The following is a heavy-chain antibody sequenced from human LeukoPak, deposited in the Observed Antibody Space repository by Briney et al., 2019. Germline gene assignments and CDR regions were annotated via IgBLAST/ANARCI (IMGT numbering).Heavy chain of an antibody. D-gene: IGHD6-13*01. V-gene: IGHV4-38-2*02. J-gene: IGHJ3*02. CDR3: ARTIGAPPYSSSWYGGNAFDI. CDR1: GYSISSGYY. CDR2: IYTSGST. Sequence: SETLSLTCTVSGYSISSGYYWGWIRQPPGKGLEWIGRIYTSGSTNYNPSLKSRVTISVDTSKNQFSLKLSSVTAADTAVYYCARTIGAPPYSSSWYGGNAFDIWGQGTMVTVSS.